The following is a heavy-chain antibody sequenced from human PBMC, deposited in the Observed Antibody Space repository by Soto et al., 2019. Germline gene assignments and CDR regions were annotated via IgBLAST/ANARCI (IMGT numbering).Heavy chain of an antibody. Sequence: QLQLQESGPGLVKPSETLSLTCTVSGGSISSSSYYWGWIRQPPGKGMEWIGSIYYSGSTYYNPSLNTVVTMSVDTFNRQFSVKLSSVAAADTAVYYCARHMKQSVGSRFYYWYGMDVWGQGTPVTGSS. J-gene: IGHJ6*02. V-gene: IGHV4-39*01. CDR3: ARHMKQSVGSRFYYWYGMDV. CDR2: IYYSGST. CDR1: GGSISSSSYY. D-gene: IGHD2-21*01.